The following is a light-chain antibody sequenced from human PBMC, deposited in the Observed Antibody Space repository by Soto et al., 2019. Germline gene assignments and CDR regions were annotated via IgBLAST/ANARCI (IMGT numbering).Light chain of an antibody. Sequence: SALAQPASVSGSPGQTITISCTGTSRDVGGYNYVSWYQEHAGKAPKLMIYEVSKRPSEGSTRVSGSKSGNTTSLTISGRQAEEEADYYCSSYTSSSTLGVFGTGTKVTVL. CDR3: SSYTSSSTLGV. J-gene: IGLJ1*01. CDR1: SRDVGGYNY. V-gene: IGLV2-14*01. CDR2: EVS.